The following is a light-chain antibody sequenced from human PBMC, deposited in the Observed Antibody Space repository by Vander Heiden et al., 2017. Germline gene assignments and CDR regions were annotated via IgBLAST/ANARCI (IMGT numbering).Light chain of an antibody. CDR3: QSFDSGLSAWV. CDR2: RDN. V-gene: IGLV1-40*01. Sequence: QSVLTQPPSVSGAPGQRVTISCTGSSSNIGAGYDLHWYQLLPGTAPKLLIYRDNNRPSGVPDRFSGSKSGTSASLAITGLQAEDEADYYCQSFDSGLSAWVFGGGTKVTVL. J-gene: IGLJ3*02. CDR1: SSNIGAGYD.